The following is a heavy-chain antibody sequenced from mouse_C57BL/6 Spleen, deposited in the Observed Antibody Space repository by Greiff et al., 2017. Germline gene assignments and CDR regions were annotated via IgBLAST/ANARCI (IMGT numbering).Heavy chain of an antibody. D-gene: IGHD1-1*01. CDR1: GFTFSSYA. V-gene: IGHV5-4*03. J-gene: IGHJ1*03. Sequence: EVKLVESGGGLVKPGGSLKLSCAASGFTFSSYAMSWVRQTPEKRLEWVATISDGGSYTYYPDNVKGRFTISRDNAKNNLYLQMSHLKSEDTAMYYCARGYYGSSYGYFDVWGTGTTVTVSS. CDR3: ARGYYGSSYGYFDV. CDR2: ISDGGSYT.